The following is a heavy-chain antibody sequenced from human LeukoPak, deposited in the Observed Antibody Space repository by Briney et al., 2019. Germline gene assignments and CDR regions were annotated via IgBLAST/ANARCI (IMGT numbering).Heavy chain of an antibody. CDR1: GFSLSTSGVG. CDR3: AHRRDDDFLMRPNDAFDI. CDR2: IYWDDDK. V-gene: IGHV2-5*02. D-gene: IGHD3/OR15-3a*01. J-gene: IGHJ3*02. Sequence: SGPTLVKPTQTLTLTCTFSGFSLSTSGVGVGWIRQPTGKALEWLALIYWDDDKRYSPSLKSRLTITKDTSKNQVVLTMTNMDTVDTATYYCAHRRDDDFLMRPNDAFDIWGQGTMVTVSS.